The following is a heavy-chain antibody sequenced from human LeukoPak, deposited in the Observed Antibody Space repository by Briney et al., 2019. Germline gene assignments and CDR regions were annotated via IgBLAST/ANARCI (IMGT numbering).Heavy chain of an antibody. CDR3: AREPVLRFLELPYGMDV. CDR2: IYYSGTT. Sequence: PSETLSLTCTVSGGSISSYYWSWLRQPPGKGLEWIGYIYYSGTTNYNPSLKSRVTISVDTSKNQFSLKLSSVTAADTAVYYCAREPVLRFLELPYGMDVWGQGTTVTVSS. D-gene: IGHD3-3*01. CDR1: GGSISSYY. V-gene: IGHV4-59*12. J-gene: IGHJ6*02.